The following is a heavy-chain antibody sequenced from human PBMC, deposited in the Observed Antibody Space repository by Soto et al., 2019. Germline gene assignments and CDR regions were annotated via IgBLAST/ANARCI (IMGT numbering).Heavy chain of an antibody. CDR1: GYTFTSYG. CDR2: ISAYNGNT. V-gene: IGHV1-18*01. Sequence: QVQLVQSGAEVKKPGASVKVSCKASGYTFTSYGISWVRQAPGQGLEWMGWISAYNGNTNYAQKLQGRVTMTTDATTSTAYMELSSVRPDDTAVYYCARDLAVGLVDYWGQGTLVYVAS. D-gene: IGHD6-19*01. J-gene: IGHJ4*02. CDR3: ARDLAVGLVDY.